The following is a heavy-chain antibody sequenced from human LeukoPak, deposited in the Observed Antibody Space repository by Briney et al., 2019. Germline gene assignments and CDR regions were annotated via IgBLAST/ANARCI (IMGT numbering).Heavy chain of an antibody. J-gene: IGHJ6*04. CDR3: ARDEGVVVAAHTDV. V-gene: IGHV1-18*01. Sequence: ASVKVSCKASGYTFTNYGIYWVRQAPGQGLEWMAWISAYNGNTNYAQKLQGRVTVTTDTSTSTAYMELRSLRSDDTAIYYCARDEGVVVAAHTDVWGKGSTVTDSS. CDR2: ISAYNGNT. CDR1: GYTFTNYG. D-gene: IGHD2-15*01.